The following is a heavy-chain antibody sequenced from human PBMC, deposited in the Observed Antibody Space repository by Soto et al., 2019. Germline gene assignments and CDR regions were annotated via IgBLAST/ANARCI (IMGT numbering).Heavy chain of an antibody. J-gene: IGHJ4*02. V-gene: IGHV3-30-3*01. CDR3: ARDLEGSITMVRGVMGFDY. Sequence: PGGSLRLSCAASGFTFSSYAMHWVRQAPGKGLEWVAVISYDGSNKYYADSVKGRFTISRDNSKNTLYLQMNSLRAEDTAVYYCARDLEGSITMVRGVMGFDYWGQGTLVTVSS. D-gene: IGHD3-10*01. CDR2: ISYDGSNK. CDR1: GFTFSSYA.